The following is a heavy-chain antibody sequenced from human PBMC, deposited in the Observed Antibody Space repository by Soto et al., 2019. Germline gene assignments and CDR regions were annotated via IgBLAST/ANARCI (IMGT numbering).Heavy chain of an antibody. CDR3: ARGDSTDCSNGVCSFFYNHDMDV. J-gene: IGHJ6*02. Sequence: ASVKVSCKSSGYTYTTVGITWVRQAPGQGPEWMGWISTNSGKTNYAQKFQGRVTMTADTSISTASMELTRLTSDDTAIYYCARGDSTDCSNGVCSFFYNHDMDVWGQGTTVTVSS. CDR2: ISTNSGKT. V-gene: IGHV1-18*04. D-gene: IGHD2-8*01. CDR1: GYTYTTVG.